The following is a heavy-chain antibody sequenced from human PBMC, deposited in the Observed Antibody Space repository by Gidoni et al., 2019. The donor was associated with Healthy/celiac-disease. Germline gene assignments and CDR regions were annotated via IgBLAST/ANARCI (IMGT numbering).Heavy chain of an antibody. CDR1: GFTFSSYS. D-gene: IGHD3-22*01. Sequence: EVQLVESGGGLVKPGGSLRLSCAASGFTFSSYSMNWVRQAPGKGLEWVSSISSSSSYIYYADSVKGRFTISRDNAKNSLYLQMNSLRAEDTAVYYCAREGGWIDYDSSEKEIHAFDIWGQGTMVTVSS. CDR3: AREGGWIDYDSSEKEIHAFDI. CDR2: ISSSSSYI. V-gene: IGHV3-21*01. J-gene: IGHJ3*02.